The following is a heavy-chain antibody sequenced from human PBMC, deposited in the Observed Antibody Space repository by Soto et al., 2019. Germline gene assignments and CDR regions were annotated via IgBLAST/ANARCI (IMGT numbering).Heavy chain of an antibody. CDR1: GGSFSGYY. D-gene: IGHD3-9*01. Sequence: QVQLQQWGAGPLRPLETLSLTCGVSGGSFSGYYWAWIRQSPGKGLEWIGEINDRGAINDNPSLKSRVSISVDTSKNHYPLNLRSVTAADTAVYYCARESHDILTGPPWVWYFDLWGRGTLVTVSS. CDR2: INDRGAI. V-gene: IGHV4-34*01. J-gene: IGHJ2*01. CDR3: ARESHDILTGPPWVWYFDL.